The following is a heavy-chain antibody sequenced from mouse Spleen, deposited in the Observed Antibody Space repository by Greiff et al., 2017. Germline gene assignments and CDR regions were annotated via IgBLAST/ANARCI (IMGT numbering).Heavy chain of an antibody. CDR2: INPYNGGT. Sequence: EVQLQESGPVLVKPGASVKMSCKASGFTFTDYYMNWVKQSHGKSLEWIGVINPYNGGTSYNQQFKGKATLTVDNDSSTGYMELNILTSEDSAVYYCARGRSYYGYDGSWFAYWGQGTLVTASA. CDR1: GFTFTDYY. J-gene: IGHJ3*01. D-gene: IGHD2-2*01. CDR3: ARGRSYYGYDGSWFAY. V-gene: IGHV1-19*01.